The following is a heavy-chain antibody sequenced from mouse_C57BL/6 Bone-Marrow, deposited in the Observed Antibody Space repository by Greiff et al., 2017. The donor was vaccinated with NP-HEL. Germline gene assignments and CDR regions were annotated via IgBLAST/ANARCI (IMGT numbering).Heavy chain of an antibody. J-gene: IGHJ2*01. CDR2: ISSGGDYI. V-gene: IGHV5-9-1*02. D-gene: IGHD2-4*01. Sequence: DVHLVESGEGLVKPGGSLKLSCAASGFTFSSYAMSWVRQTPEKRLEWVAYISSGGDYIYYADTVKGRFTISRDNARNTLYLQMSSLKSEDTAMYYCTRGLTMRALYFDYWGQGTTLTVSS. CDR1: GFTFSSYA. CDR3: TRGLTMRALYFDY.